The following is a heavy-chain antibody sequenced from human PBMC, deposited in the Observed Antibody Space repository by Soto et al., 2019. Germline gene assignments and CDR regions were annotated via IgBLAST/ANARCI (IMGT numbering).Heavy chain of an antibody. CDR3: AKIPIMTTVTHYFDY. J-gene: IGHJ4*02. CDR1: GFPFSNYA. V-gene: IGHV3-23*01. CDR2: INGGAGGT. Sequence: EVQLLESGGGLAQPGGSLRLSCAASGFPFSNYAMSWVRQAPGKGLEWVSTINGGAGGTYYADSVKGRFTISRDDSKSTRYLQMNSLRAEDTAVYYCAKIPIMTTVTHYFDYWGQGTLVTVSS. D-gene: IGHD4-17*01.